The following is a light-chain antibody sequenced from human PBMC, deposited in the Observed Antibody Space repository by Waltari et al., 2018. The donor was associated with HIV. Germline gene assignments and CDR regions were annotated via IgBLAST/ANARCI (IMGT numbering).Light chain of an antibody. V-gene: IGLV1-40*01. Sequence: VLTQPPSVSGAPGQRVTISCTGSSSNIGAGYDVHWYQQLPGTAPKLLIYGNSNRPSGVPDRFSGSKSCTSASLAITGLQAEDEADYYCQSYDSSLSAYVVFGGGTKLTVL. CDR2: GNS. CDR1: SSNIGAGYD. CDR3: QSYDSSLSAYVV. J-gene: IGLJ2*01.